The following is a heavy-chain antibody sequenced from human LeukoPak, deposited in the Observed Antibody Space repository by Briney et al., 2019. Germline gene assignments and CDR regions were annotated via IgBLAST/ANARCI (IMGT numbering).Heavy chain of an antibody. CDR2: INPSGGST. D-gene: IGHD1-26*01. J-gene: IGHJ4*02. Sequence: ASVKVSCMASGYTFTSYYMHLVRQAPGQGLEWMGIINPSGGSTSYAQKFQSRVIMTRDTSTSTVYLEVSSLRSEDTAVYYCARGLGSTGKFDYWGQGALVTVSS. CDR1: GYTFTSYY. V-gene: IGHV1-46*01. CDR3: ARGLGSTGKFDY.